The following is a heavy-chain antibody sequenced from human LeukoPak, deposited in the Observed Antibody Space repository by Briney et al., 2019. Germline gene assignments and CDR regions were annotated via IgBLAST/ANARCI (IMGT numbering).Heavy chain of an antibody. Sequence: GGSLRLSCAASGFTFSAYAMSWVRQAPGKGLEWVSGISVSGTTTYYADSVKGRFTISRDNSKNTLYLQMNSLRAEDTALYYCARDRGYCSGGSCYENNWFDPWGQGTLVTVSS. CDR3: ARDRGYCSGGSCYENNWFDP. CDR1: GFTFSAYA. V-gene: IGHV3-23*01. D-gene: IGHD2-15*01. CDR2: ISVSGTTT. J-gene: IGHJ5*02.